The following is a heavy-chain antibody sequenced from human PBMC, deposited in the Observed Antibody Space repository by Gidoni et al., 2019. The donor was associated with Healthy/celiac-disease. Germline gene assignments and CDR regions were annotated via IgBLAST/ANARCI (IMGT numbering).Heavy chain of an antibody. J-gene: IGHJ6*03. CDR1: GGSFSGYY. D-gene: IGHD3-10*01. CDR3: ARRARYGSGRHYVDV. Sequence: QVQLQQWGAGLLKPSETLSLPSAVYGGSFSGYYWRWIRQPPVKVLEWIGEINHSVSTNYNPSLKSRVTISVDTSKNHVSLKLSSVTAADTAVYYCARRARYGSGRHYVDVWGKGTTVTVSS. CDR2: INHSVST. V-gene: IGHV4-34*01.